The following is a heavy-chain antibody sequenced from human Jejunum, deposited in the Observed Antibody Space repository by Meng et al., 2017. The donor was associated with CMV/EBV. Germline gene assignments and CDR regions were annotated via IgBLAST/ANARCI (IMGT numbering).Heavy chain of an antibody. CDR3: ARDMCTTTSCYGRLNYYYYAMDV. Sequence: WIRQAPGKGLEWVSTISISGDTTYHADSVKGRFTISRDNAKNSLYLQMNSLRAEDTAMYFCARDMCTTTSCYGRLNYYYYAMDVWGQGTTVTVSS. V-gene: IGHV3-11*04. CDR2: ISISGDTT. J-gene: IGHJ6*02. D-gene: IGHD2-2*01.